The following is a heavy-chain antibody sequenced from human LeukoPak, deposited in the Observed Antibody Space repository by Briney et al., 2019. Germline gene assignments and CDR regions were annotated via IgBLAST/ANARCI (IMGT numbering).Heavy chain of an antibody. Sequence: GGSLRLSCAASGNYWMHWVRQAPGKGLVWVSHINSDGSWTSYADSVKGRFTISRDNAKNSLYLQMNSLRAEDTAVYYCARDLGTYVGARGGVDYWGQGTLVTVSS. D-gene: IGHD1-26*01. J-gene: IGHJ4*02. CDR2: INSDGSWT. CDR3: ARDLGTYVGARGGVDY. CDR1: GNYW. V-gene: IGHV3-74*01.